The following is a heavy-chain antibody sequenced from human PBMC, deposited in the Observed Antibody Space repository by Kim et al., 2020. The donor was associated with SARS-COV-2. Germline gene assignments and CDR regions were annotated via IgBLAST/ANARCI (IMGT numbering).Heavy chain of an antibody. CDR1: GGSISSYY. D-gene: IGHD2-15*01. CDR3: ARRGVVVAATLEGAWFDP. J-gene: IGHJ5*02. CDR2: IYYSGST. V-gene: IGHV4-59*01. Sequence: SETLSLTCTVSGGSISSYYWSWIRQPPGKGLEWIGYIYYSGSTNYNPSLKSRVTISVDTSKNQFSLKLSSVTAADTAVYYCARRGVVVAATLEGAWFDPWGQGTLVTVSS.